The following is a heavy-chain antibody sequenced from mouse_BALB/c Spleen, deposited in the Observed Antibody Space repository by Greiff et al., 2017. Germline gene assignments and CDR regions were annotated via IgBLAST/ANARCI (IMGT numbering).Heavy chain of an antibody. J-gene: IGHJ2*01. CDR3: ARSTVALDY. D-gene: IGHD1-1*01. CDR1: GYTFTSYW. V-gene: IGHV1S81*02. Sequence: QVHVKQPGAELVKPGASVKLSCKASGYTFTSYWMHWVKQRPGQGLEWIGEINPSNGRTNYNEKFKSKATLTVDKSSSTAYMQLSSLTSEDSAVYYCARSTVALDYWGQGTTLTVSS. CDR2: INPSNGRT.